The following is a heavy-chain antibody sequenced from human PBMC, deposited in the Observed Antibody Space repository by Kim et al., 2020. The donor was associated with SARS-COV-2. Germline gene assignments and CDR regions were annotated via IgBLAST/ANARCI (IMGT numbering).Heavy chain of an antibody. D-gene: IGHD3-9*01. V-gene: IGHV1-46*01. CDR3: AREGYYDILTGYYLIFDY. J-gene: IGHJ4*02. Sequence: QGRVTMTRDTSTSTVYMELSSLRSEDTAVYYCAREGYYDILTGYYLIFDYWGQGTLVTVSS.